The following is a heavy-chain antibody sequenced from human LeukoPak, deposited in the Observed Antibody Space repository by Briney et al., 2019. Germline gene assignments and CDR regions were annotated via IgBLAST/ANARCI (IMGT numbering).Heavy chain of an antibody. J-gene: IGHJ4*02. Sequence: SETLSLTCTVSGGSISSYYWSWIRQPPGKGLEWIGYIYYSGSTNYNPSLKSRVTISVDTSKNQFSLKLSSVTAADTAVYYCARRTYSGSYFDAGRYFDYWGQGTLVTVSS. CDR3: ARRTYSGSYFDAGRYFDY. V-gene: IGHV4-59*12. D-gene: IGHD1-26*01. CDR2: IYYSGST. CDR1: GGSISSYY.